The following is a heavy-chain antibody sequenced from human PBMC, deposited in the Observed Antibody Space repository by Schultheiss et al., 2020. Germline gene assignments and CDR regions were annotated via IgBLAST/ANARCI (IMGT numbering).Heavy chain of an antibody. CDR2: INWNGGST. V-gene: IGHV3-20*04. CDR1: GFTFSRYM. J-gene: IGHJ6*02. CDR3: ARDLSPDRITIFGVVIQQDYYYGMDV. Sequence: GGSLRLSCAASGFTFSRYMMHWVRQAPGKGLEWVSGINWNGGSTGYADSVKGRFTISRDNAKNSLYLQMNSLRAEDTAVYYCARDLSPDRITIFGVVIQQDYYYGMDVWGQGTTVTVSS. D-gene: IGHD3-3*01.